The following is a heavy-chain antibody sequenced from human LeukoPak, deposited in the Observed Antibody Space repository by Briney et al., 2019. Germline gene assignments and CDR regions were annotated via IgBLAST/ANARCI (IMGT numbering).Heavy chain of an antibody. Sequence: SQTLSLTCTVSGGSISSGDYYWSWIRQPPGKGLEWIGYIYYSGSTYYNPSLKSRVTISVDTSKNQFSLKLSSVTAADTAVYYCARVSSEGYCSSTSCLEPLDYWGQGTLVTVSS. D-gene: IGHD2-2*01. J-gene: IGHJ4*02. CDR3: ARVSSEGYCSSTSCLEPLDY. CDR2: IYYSGST. V-gene: IGHV4-30-4*08. CDR1: GGSISSGDYY.